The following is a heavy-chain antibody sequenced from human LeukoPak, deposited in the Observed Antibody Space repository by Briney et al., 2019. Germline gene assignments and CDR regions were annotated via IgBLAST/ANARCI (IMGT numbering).Heavy chain of an antibody. CDR3: ARVYGYNYWYFDL. CDR2: IFYSGNT. CDR1: GGSFSGYY. Sequence: SETLSLTCAVYGGSFSGYYWSWFRQPPGKGLEWIGYIFYSGNTKYNPSLKSRATISKDTSKKQFSLMLNSVTAADTAVYCCARVYGYNYWYFDLWGRGTLVTVSS. D-gene: IGHD5-24*01. J-gene: IGHJ2*01. V-gene: IGHV4-34*11.